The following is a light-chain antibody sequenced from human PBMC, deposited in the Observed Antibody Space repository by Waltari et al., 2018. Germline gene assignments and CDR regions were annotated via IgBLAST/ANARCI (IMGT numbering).Light chain of an antibody. CDR2: EGN. V-gene: IGLV2-23*01. CDR1: SSDVGCYTL. J-gene: IGLJ3*02. Sequence: QSALTQPASVSVSPGQSITISCTAPSSDVGCYTLVSCYHQHPSKAPKLIIYEGNKWPSGVSHRFSGSKSGNAASLTISGLQAENEADYYCCSLAGSTTWVFGGGTTLTFL. CDR3: CSLAGSTTWV.